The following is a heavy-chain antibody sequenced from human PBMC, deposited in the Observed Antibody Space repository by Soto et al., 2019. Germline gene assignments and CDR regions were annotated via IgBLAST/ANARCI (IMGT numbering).Heavy chain of an antibody. CDR2: IGTAGDT. CDR1: GFTFSSYD. V-gene: IGHV3-13*01. D-gene: IGHD3-16*01. Sequence: GGSLRLSCAASGFTFSSYDMHWVRQATGKGLEWVSAIGTAGDTYYPGSVKGRFTISRENAKNSLYLQMNSLRAEDTAVYYCARDRSMITFGGVGAEGYYYYGMDVWGQGTTVTVSS. J-gene: IGHJ6*02. CDR3: ARDRSMITFGGVGAEGYYYYGMDV.